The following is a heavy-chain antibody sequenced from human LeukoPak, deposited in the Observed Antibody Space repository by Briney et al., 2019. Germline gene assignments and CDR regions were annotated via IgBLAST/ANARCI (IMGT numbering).Heavy chain of an antibody. V-gene: IGHV4-34*01. J-gene: IGHJ5*02. CDR1: GGSFSGYY. D-gene: IGHD5-12*01. CDR2: INHSGST. Sequence: PSETLSLTCAVYGGSFSGYYWSWIRQPPGKGLEWIGEINHSGSTNYNPSLKSRVTISLDTSKNQVSLKLRSVTAADTAVYYCAFEGPVSGYAFDPWGQGALVAVSS. CDR3: AFEGPVSGYAFDP.